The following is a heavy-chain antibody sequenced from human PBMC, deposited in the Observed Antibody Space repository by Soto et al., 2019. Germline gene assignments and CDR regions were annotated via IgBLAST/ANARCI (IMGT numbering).Heavy chain of an antibody. CDR2: ITDSGGTT. CDR3: APGADRTKVRLG. J-gene: IGHJ4*02. CDR1: GFTFSSYA. Sequence: EVQLLESGGALVQPGGSLRLSCAASGFTFSSYAMSWVRQAPGKGLEWVSTITDSGGTTYYADSVKVRFTISRDNSKNTQYLQMNSLRAEDTAVYYCAPGADRTKVRLGWGQGTLVTVSS. V-gene: IGHV3-23*01. D-gene: IGHD1-7*01.